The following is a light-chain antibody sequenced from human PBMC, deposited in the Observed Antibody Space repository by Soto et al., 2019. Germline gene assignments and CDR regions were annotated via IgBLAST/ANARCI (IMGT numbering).Light chain of an antibody. CDR3: HQYGSSPRT. CDR1: QSVSSSY. Sequence: ELVLTQSPGTLSLSPGERATLSCRASQSVSSSYLAWYQQKPGQAPRLLIYGASSSATGIPDRFSGSGSGTDFTLTISRLEPEDFAVYYCHQYGSSPRTFGGGTKVEIK. J-gene: IGKJ4*01. CDR2: GAS. V-gene: IGKV3-20*01.